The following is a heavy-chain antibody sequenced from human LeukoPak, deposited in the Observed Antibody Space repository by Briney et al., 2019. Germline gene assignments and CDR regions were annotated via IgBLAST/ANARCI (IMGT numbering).Heavy chain of an antibody. J-gene: IGHJ6*02. CDR3: ARDIVADYYYYYGMDV. V-gene: IGHV1-2*02. Sequence: GASVKVSCKASGYTFTGYYMHWVRQAPGQGLEWMGWINPNSGGTNYAQKFQGRVTMTRDTSISTAYMELSRLRSDDTAVYYCARDIVADYYYYYGMDVWGQGTTVTVSS. CDR1: GYTFTGYY. D-gene: IGHD3-22*01. CDR2: INPNSGGT.